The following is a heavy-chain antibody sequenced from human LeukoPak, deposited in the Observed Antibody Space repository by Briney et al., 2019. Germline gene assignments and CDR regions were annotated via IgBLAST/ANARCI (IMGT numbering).Heavy chain of an antibody. CDR3: VRNGGSFDY. CDR2: IKQDGSEK. J-gene: IGHJ4*02. Sequence: GGSLRLSCAAFGFTFTNHWMSWVRQAPGKGLEWVANIKQDGSEKYYVDSAKGRFTISRDNAKNSLNLQMNSLRAEDTAVYYCVRNGGSFDYWGRGTLVTVSS. D-gene: IGHD3-10*01. V-gene: IGHV3-7*01. CDR1: GFTFTNHW.